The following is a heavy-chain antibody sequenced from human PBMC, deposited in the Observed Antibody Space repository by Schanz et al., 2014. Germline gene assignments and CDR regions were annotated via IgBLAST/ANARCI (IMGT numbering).Heavy chain of an antibody. CDR3: ARQPGRITVSGVVSNWFDP. J-gene: IGHJ5*02. V-gene: IGHV3-53*01. D-gene: IGHD3-3*01. Sequence: EVQLVESGGGLIQPGGSLRLSCAVSGFTVNTNYMSWVRQAPGKGLEWISSMYINSGSTQYADSVKGRFIISRDSSKNTLYLQMNSLRVEDTAVYYCARQPGRITVSGVVSNWFDPWGQGTLVTVSS. CDR1: GFTVNTNY. CDR2: MYINSGST.